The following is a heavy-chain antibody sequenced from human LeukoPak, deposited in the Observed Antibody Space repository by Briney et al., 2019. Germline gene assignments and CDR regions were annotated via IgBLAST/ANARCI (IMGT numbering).Heavy chain of an antibody. V-gene: IGHV3-48*01. D-gene: IGHD2-2*01. CDR2: ISGGSSTI. CDR3: AREDIVVVPAAMFDC. J-gene: IGHJ5*01. Sequence: PGGSLRLSCAASGFSLSSYWMSWVRQAPGKGLEWVSYISGGSSTIHYADSVKGRFTISRDNAKNSLYLHMNSLRAEDTAVYYCAREDIVVVPAAMFDCWGQGTLVTVSS. CDR1: GFSLSSYW.